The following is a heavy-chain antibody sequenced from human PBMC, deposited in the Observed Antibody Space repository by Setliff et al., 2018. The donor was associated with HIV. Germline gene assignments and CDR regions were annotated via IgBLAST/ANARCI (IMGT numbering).Heavy chain of an antibody. J-gene: IGHJ6*02. D-gene: IGHD6-13*01. CDR3: ARDVSYSSSWSNYYYYGMDV. CDR2: ISSSSSYI. CDR1: GFTFSSYS. V-gene: IGHV3-21*01. Sequence: GGSLRLSCAASGFTFSSYSMNWVRQAPGKGLEWVSSISSSSSYIYYADSVKGRFTISRDNGKNSLYLQMNSLRAEDTAVYYCARDVSYSSSWSNYYYYGMDVWGQGTTVTVSS.